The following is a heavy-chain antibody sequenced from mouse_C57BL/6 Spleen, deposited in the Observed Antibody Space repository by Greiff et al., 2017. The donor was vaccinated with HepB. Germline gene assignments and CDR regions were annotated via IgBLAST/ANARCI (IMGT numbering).Heavy chain of an antibody. CDR3: ARKGGYGGVWFAY. CDR2: INPSDSYT. Sequence: QVQLQQPGAELVKPGASVKLSCKASGYTFTSYWMQWVKQRPGQGLEWIGEINPSDSYTNYNQKFKGKATLTVDTSSSTAYMQLSSLTSEDSAVYYCARKGGYGGVWFAYWGQGTLVTVSA. D-gene: IGHD2-2*01. V-gene: IGHV1-50*01. J-gene: IGHJ3*01. CDR1: GYTFTSYW.